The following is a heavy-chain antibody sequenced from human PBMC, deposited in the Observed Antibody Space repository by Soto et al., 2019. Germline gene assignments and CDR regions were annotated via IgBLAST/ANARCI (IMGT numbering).Heavy chain of an antibody. D-gene: IGHD3-16*01. CDR1: GFTLSSYS. J-gene: IGHJ4*01. V-gene: IGHV3-48*02. CDR2: ISSSSSTI. Sequence: EVQLVESGGRLVQPGGSLRLSCAASGFTLSSYSMNWARQAPGQGLEWVSYISSSSSTIYYADSVKGRFTISRDNAKKSLYLQMNSLRDADTAVYYSVRGGALKIDYWGHGALVTVSS. CDR3: VRGGALKIDY.